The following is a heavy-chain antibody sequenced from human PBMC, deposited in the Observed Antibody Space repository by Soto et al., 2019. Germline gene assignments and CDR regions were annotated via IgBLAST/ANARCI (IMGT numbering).Heavy chain of an antibody. CDR1: GFTFSSYA. CDR3: ARVRGDWYAGDYYGMDV. J-gene: IGHJ6*02. V-gene: IGHV3-23*01. Sequence: EVQLLESGGGLVQPGGSLRLSCAASGFTFSSYAMSWVRQAPGKGLEWVSAISGSGGSTYYADSVKGRFTISRDNSKNTLYLQMNSLRAEDTAVYYCARVRGDWYAGDYYGMDVWGQGTTVTVSS. D-gene: IGHD3-9*01. CDR2: ISGSGGST.